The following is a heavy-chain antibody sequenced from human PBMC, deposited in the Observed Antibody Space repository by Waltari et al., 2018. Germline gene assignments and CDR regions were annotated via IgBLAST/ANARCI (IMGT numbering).Heavy chain of an antibody. V-gene: IGHV3-30*02. CDR1: GFTFSNFG. D-gene: IGHD2-2*02. CDR2: SWFDGSDK. Sequence: QVNLVESGGGVVQPGGSLRLSCATSGFTFSNFGMHWFRQAPGKGLEWVALSWFDGSDKFYADSVRGRFTISRDNSARTLYLDMDSLRLDDTAMYYCAKDAFGNTYLDFWGQGTLVTVSS. CDR3: AKDAFGNTYLDF. J-gene: IGHJ4*02.